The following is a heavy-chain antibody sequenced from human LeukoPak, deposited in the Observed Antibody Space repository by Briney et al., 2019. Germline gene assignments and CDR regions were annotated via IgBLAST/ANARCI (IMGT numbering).Heavy chain of an antibody. V-gene: IGHV1-2*06. Sequence: ASVKVSCKASGYTFTGYYIHWVRQAPGQGLEWMGRINPDTGGTDYAQKFQGRITMTRDTSITTAYMELSRLTSDDTAMYYCAKMPPSITAAGNWLDPWGQGAWSPSPQ. CDR3: AKMPPSITAAGNWLDP. D-gene: IGHD6-13*01. CDR2: INPDTGGT. J-gene: IGHJ5*02. CDR1: GYTFTGYY.